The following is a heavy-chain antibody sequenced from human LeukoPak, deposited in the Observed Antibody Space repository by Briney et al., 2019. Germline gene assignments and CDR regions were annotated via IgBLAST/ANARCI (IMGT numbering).Heavy chain of an antibody. CDR1: GGTFSSYA. J-gene: IGHJ5*02. D-gene: IGHD6-13*01. CDR2: IIPIFGTA. V-gene: IGHV1-69*05. CDR3: ARETPLDDSSSLYPHWFDP. Sequence: SVKVSCKASGGTFSSYAISWVRQAPGQGLEWMGGIIPIFGTANYAQKFQGRVTITTDESTSTAYMELSSLRSEDTAVYYCARETPLDDSSSLYPHWFDPWGQGTLVTVSS.